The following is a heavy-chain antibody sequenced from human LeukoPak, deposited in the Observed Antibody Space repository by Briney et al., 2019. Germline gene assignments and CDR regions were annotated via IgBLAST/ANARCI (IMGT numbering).Heavy chain of an antibody. CDR3: AREGRVSWNDPYYYMDV. J-gene: IGHJ6*03. V-gene: IGHV1-18*01. D-gene: IGHD1-1*01. CDR2: ISAYNGDT. CDR1: GYTFSTYG. Sequence: ASVKVSCKASGYTFSTYGISWVRQAPGQGLEWMGWISAYNGDTHYAQNFQGRVTMTRDMSTSTVYMELSSLRSEDTAVYYCAREGRVSWNDPYYYMDVWGKGTTVTVSS.